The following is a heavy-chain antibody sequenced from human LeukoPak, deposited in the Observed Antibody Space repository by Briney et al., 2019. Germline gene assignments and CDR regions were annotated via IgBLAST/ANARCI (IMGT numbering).Heavy chain of an antibody. V-gene: IGHV3-66*02. CDR1: GFTVSSNY. CDR3: ARDIPYDFWSGYYTH. J-gene: IGHJ4*02. CDR2: IYSGGST. D-gene: IGHD3-3*01. Sequence: PGGSLRLSCAASGFTVSSNYMSWVRQAPGKGLEWVSVIYSGGSTYYADSVKGRFTISRDNSKNTLYLQMNSLRAEDTDVYYCARDIPYDFWSGYYTHWGQGTLVTVSS.